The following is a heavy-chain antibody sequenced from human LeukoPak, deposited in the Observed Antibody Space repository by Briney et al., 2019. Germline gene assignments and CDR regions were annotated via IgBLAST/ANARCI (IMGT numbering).Heavy chain of an antibody. V-gene: IGHV4-59*08. D-gene: IGHD3-10*02. CDR2: IYYSGGT. CDR1: GGSINGYY. CDR3: ARMSLKSDDYVGAFDI. Sequence: SETLSLTCSVSGGSINGYYWSWIRQPPGEGLEWIGYIYYSGGTNDNPSLKSRVTISVDTSKNEFSLKLSSVTAADTAVYYCARMSLKSDDYVGAFDIWGQGTLVTVSS. J-gene: IGHJ3*02.